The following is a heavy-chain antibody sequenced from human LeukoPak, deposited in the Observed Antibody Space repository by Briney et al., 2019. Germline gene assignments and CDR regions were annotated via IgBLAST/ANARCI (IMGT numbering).Heavy chain of an antibody. CDR3: ARDYSSSWYEVAYYYMDV. D-gene: IGHD6-13*01. V-gene: IGHV4-61*02. CDR1: GGSISSGSYY. Sequence: SETLSLTCTVSGGSISSGSYYWSWLRQPAGKGLEWIGRIYTSGSTNYNPSLKSRVTISVDTSKNQFSLKLSSVTAADTAVYYCARDYSSSWYEVAYYYMDVWGKGTTVTISS. CDR2: IYTSGST. J-gene: IGHJ6*03.